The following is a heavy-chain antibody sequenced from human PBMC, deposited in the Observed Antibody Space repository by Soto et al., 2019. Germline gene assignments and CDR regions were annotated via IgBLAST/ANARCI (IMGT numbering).Heavy chain of an antibody. CDR3: GRGMLCSGGSSYHDDAFDI. V-gene: IGHV1-18*01. D-gene: IGHD2-15*01. Sequence: ASLKVSCKTSGSTFTSYGISCVRRSPGRGREWIGWISAYNVDTNYAQNLQGRVTMTTDTSTSTAYMELRSLRSDDTAVYYCGRGMLCSGGSSYHDDAFDIWGQGTMVTVS. CDR2: ISAYNVDT. J-gene: IGHJ3*02. CDR1: GSTFTSYG.